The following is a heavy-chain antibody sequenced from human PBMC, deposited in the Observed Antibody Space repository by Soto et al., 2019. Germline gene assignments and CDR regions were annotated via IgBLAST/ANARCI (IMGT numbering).Heavy chain of an antibody. CDR3: ARGRDIGGVIAGSNWFGP. J-gene: IGHJ5*02. CDR2: INHSGST. D-gene: IGHD2-15*01. V-gene: IGHV4-34*01. Sequence: SETLSLTCAVYGGSFSGYYWSWIRQPPGKGLEWIGEINHSGSTNYNPSLKSRVTISVDTSKNQFSLKLSSVTAADTAVYYCARGRDIGGVIAGSNWFGPWGRGNRVTVSS. CDR1: GGSFSGYY.